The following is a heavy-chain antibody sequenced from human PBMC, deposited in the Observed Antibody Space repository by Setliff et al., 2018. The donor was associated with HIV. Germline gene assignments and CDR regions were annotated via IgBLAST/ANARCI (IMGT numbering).Heavy chain of an antibody. J-gene: IGHJ5*01. Sequence: SETLSLTCTVSGGSISSGNYFWSWIRQPAGKGLEWIGHVYSNGTTNFNASLKSRVIISRDTYKNHFSLTLSSVTAADTAVYYCVRGAATRYYDYIWGSYRYSSVLDSWGQGVLVTVSS. D-gene: IGHD3-16*02. CDR3: VRGAATRYYDYIWGSYRYSSVLDS. CDR2: VYSNGTT. CDR1: GGSISSGNYF. V-gene: IGHV4-61*09.